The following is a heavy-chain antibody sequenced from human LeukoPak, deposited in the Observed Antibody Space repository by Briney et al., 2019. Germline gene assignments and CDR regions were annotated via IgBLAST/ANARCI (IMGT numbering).Heavy chain of an antibody. Sequence: GGSLTLSCAVSGFTFSSYAMSWVRQAPGKGLEWVSAINDRGGSTYYADPVKGRFTISRDKSKNTLYLQMNSLRAEDTAVYYCAKRGPGWSCYYRGEGYYFYYWGRGTQVTVS. V-gene: IGHV3-23*01. CDR3: AKRGPGWSCYYRGEGYYFYY. D-gene: IGHD3-3*01. J-gene: IGHJ4*02. CDR1: GFTFSSYA. CDR2: INDRGGST.